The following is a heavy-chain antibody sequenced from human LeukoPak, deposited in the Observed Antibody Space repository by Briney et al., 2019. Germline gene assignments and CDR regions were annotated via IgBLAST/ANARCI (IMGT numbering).Heavy chain of an antibody. V-gene: IGHV3-49*04. CDR1: GFTFGDYA. J-gene: IGHJ4*02. Sequence: QSGGSLRLSCTASGFTFGDYAMSWVRQAPGKGLEWVGFIRSKAYGGTTEYAASVKGRFTISRDDSKIIAYLQMNSLKTEDTAVYYCTTGHFDYWGQGTLVTVSS. CDR2: IRSKAYGGTT. CDR3: TTGHFDY. D-gene: IGHD7-27*01.